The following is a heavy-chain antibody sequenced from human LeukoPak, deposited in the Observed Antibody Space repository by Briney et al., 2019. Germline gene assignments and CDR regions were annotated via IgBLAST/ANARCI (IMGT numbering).Heavy chain of an antibody. CDR2: IYPSGST. CDR1: GDSISGYY. V-gene: IGHV4-4*07. CDR3: ARGGPRTGYFDY. J-gene: IGHJ4*02. Sequence: SETLSLTCTVSGDSISGYYWSWIRQPAGKGLEWIGRIYPSGSTNYNPSLKSRVTMSLDTSKNQFSLNLSSVTAADTAVYYCARGGPRTGYFDYWGQGTLVTVSS.